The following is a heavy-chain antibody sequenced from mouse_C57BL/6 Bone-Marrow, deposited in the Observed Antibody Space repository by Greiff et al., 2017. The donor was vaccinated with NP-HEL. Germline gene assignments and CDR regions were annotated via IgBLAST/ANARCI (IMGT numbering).Heavy chain of an antibody. Sequence: VKLQESGAELARPGASVKLSCKASGYTFTSYGISWVKQRTGQGLEWIGEIYPRSGNTYYNEKFKGKATLTADKSSSTAYMELRSLTSEDSAVYFCARDGDGYYEEEWFAYWGQGTLVTVSA. CDR1: GYTFTSYG. D-gene: IGHD2-3*01. CDR3: ARDGDGYYEEEWFAY. V-gene: IGHV1-81*01. CDR2: IYPRSGNT. J-gene: IGHJ3*01.